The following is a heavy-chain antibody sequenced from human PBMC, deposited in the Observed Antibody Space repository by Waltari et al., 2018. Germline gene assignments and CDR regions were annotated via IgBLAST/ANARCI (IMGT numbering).Heavy chain of an antibody. CDR1: GGSFSGYS. J-gene: IGHJ2*01. CDR2: INHSGST. Sequence: QFQLQQWGAGLLKPSATLSLTCAVCGGSFSGYSWRLIRQPPGQGLEWIGEINHSGSTNYKPALKSRVTIAVDTSNNQFSLKLSSVTAADTAVYYWARGRVIAARPHRGGYFDLWGRGTLVTVSS. D-gene: IGHD6-6*01. CDR3: ARGRVIAARPHRGGYFDL. V-gene: IGHV4-34*01.